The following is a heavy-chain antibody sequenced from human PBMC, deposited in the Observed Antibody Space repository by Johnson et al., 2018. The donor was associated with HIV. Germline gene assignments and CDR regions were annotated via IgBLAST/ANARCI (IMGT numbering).Heavy chain of an antibody. CDR2: IKHDGSEK. CDR3: AKDARPEGGSDSSGYPIHDAFDI. CDR1: GFIFSNQW. Sequence: EQLVESGGGLVQPGGSLRLSCAASGFIFSNQWMSWVRQAPGRGLEWVAHIKHDGSEKSHVDSVKGRFAISRDNAKNSLFLQMNSLRAEDTAVYYCAKDARPEGGSDSSGYPIHDAFDIWGQGTMVTVSS. V-gene: IGHV3-7*03. J-gene: IGHJ3*02. D-gene: IGHD3-22*01.